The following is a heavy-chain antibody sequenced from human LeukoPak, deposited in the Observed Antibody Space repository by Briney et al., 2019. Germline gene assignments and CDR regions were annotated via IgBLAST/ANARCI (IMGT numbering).Heavy chain of an antibody. V-gene: IGHV4-34*01. D-gene: IGHD3-9*01. CDR1: GGSFSGYY. CDR3: ASGEDYDILTGSGKFDY. CDR2: IYYSGST. J-gene: IGHJ4*02. Sequence: SETLSLTCAVYGGSFSGYYWGWIRQPPGKGLEWIGSIYYSGSTYYNPSLKSRVTISVDTSKNQFSLKLSSVTAADTAVYYCASGEDYDILTGSGKFDYWGQGTLVTVSS.